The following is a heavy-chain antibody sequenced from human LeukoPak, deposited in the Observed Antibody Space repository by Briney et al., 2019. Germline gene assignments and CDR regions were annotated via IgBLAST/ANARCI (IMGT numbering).Heavy chain of an antibody. V-gene: IGHV1-2*02. Sequence: ASVKVSCKASGYTFTDYYIHWVRQAPGQGLEWMGWINPHSGGTNYAQKFQGRVTMTRDTSISTAYTELSRLRSDDTAVYYCARVDYCSSTSCSHNWFDPWGQGTLVTVSS. CDR3: ARVDYCSSTSCSHNWFDP. J-gene: IGHJ5*02. CDR2: INPHSGGT. D-gene: IGHD2-2*01. CDR1: GYTFTDYY.